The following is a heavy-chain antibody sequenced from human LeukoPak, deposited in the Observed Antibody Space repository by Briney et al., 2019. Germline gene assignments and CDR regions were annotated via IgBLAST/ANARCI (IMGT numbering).Heavy chain of an antibody. V-gene: IGHV4-38-2*01. CDR1: GYSLSSGYY. Sequence: PSETLSLTCSISGYSLSSGYYWGWIRQPPGKGLEWIASFYYSANTYYNPSLESRVTISVDTSKNQFSLKLPSVTAADTAVYYCASRKDIVVVSSPPTWFDLWGQGTLVTVSS. D-gene: IGHD2-2*01. CDR3: ASRKDIVVVSSPPTWFDL. CDR2: FYYSANT. J-gene: IGHJ5*02.